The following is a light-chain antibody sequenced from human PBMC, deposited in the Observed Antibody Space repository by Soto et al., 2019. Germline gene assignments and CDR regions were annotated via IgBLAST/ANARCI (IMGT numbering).Light chain of an antibody. Sequence: DIQMTQSPSTLSASVGDRVTITCRASQSISSWLAWYQQRPGKAPKLLIYKASNLESGVPSRFSGSGSGTELTLTISSLHPDDFATYSCQQYYTYPGTFGPGTKVEIK. CDR2: KAS. CDR1: QSISSW. V-gene: IGKV1-5*03. CDR3: QQYYTYPGT. J-gene: IGKJ1*01.